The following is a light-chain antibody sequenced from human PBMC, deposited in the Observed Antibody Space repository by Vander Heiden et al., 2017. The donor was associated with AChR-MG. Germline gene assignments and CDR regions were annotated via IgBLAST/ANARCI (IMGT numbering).Light chain of an antibody. Sequence: QSALTQPASASGAPGQSITSSGTGTGSAVGGYNYVSWYQRLPGKAPELMIYDVSARPSGVSNRFSGSKSCNTASLTISGLQAEDEADYYCSSYTGSSTLVFVGGTKLTVL. J-gene: IGLJ3*02. CDR2: DVS. CDR1: GSAVGGYNY. V-gene: IGLV2-14*01. CDR3: SSYTGSSTLV.